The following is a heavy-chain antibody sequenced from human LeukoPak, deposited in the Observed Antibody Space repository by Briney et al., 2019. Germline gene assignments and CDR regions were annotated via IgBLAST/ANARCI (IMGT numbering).Heavy chain of an antibody. CDR2: ISSSGSTI. D-gene: IGHD6-6*01. CDR1: GFTFSDYY. Sequence: GGSLRLSCAASGFTFSDYYMSRIRQAPGKGLEWVSYISSSGSTIYYADSVKGRFTISRDNAKNSLYLQMNSLRAEDTAVYYCARDREQLTYYFDYWGQGTLVTVSS. V-gene: IGHV3-11*01. CDR3: ARDREQLTYYFDY. J-gene: IGHJ4*02.